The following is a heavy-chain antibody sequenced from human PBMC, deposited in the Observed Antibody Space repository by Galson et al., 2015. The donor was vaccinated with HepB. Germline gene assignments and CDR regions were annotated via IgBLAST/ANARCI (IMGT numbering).Heavy chain of an antibody. V-gene: IGHV4-39*01. D-gene: IGHD3-22*01. CDR1: GGSIRSSGYY. J-gene: IGHJ4*02. CDR2: IYYSGSN. Sequence: ETLSLTCTVSGGSIRSSGYYWGWIRQPPGKGLEWIGNIYYSGSNYYSPSLKSRVTISVDTSENQFSLKLSSVTAADTAVYYCARLQSYGSLSGYYPFGYFDYWGQGTLVTVSS. CDR3: ARLQSYGSLSGYYPFGYFDY.